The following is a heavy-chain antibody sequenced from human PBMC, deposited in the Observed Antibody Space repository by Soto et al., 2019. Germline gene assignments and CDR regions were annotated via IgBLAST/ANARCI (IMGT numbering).Heavy chain of an antibody. CDR1: GYTFTRNW. CDR3: ATPGGSDFNAFDX. CDR2: IFTIDSDT. D-gene: IGHD2-15*01. Sequence: PGEALKISWKGSGYTFTRNWIGWVRQMPGKGLEWMGIIFTIDSDTRYSPSSQGQVTISADNSIITAYLQWSSLKASDTAIYYCATPGGSDFNAFDXWGQGTIVTVS. V-gene: IGHV5-51*01. J-gene: IGHJ3*01.